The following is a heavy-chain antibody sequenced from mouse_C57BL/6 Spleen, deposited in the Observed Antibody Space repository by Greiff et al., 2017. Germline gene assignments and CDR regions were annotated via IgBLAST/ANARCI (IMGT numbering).Heavy chain of an antibody. D-gene: IGHD1-1*01. CDR3: ALITTVDY. J-gene: IGHJ4*01. V-gene: IGHV5-4*03. Sequence: EVKLMESGGGLVKPGGSLKLSCAASGFTFSSYAMSWVRQTPEKRLEWVATISDGGSYTYYPDNVKGRFTISRDNAKNNLYLQMSHLKSEDTAMYYCALITTVDYWGQGTSVTVSS. CDR1: GFTFSSYA. CDR2: ISDGGSYT.